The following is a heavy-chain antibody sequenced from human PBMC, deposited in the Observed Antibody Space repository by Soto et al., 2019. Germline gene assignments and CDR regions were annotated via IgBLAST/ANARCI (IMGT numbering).Heavy chain of an antibody. CDR1: GGSISSYY. D-gene: IGHD3-22*01. J-gene: IGHJ4*02. CDR3: ARGDYYDSSGYYALAGVDY. CDR2: IYYSGST. V-gene: IGHV4-59*01. Sequence: SETLSLTCTVSGGSISSYYWSWIRQPPGKGLEWIGYIYYSGSTNYNPSLKSRVTISVDTSKNQFSLKLSSVTAADTAVYYCARGDYYDSSGYYALAGVDYWGQGTLVTVSS.